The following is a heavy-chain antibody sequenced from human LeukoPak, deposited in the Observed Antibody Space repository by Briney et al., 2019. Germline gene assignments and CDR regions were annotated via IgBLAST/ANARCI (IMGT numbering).Heavy chain of an antibody. D-gene: IGHD6-19*01. CDR1: GGSFSSYY. CDR3: ARSAIAVAGSRRWFDP. V-gene: IGHV4-59*01. J-gene: IGHJ5*02. CDR2: IYYSGST. Sequence: SETLSLTCAVYGGSFSSYYWSWIRQPPGKGLEWIGYIYYSGSTNYNPSLKSRVTISVDTSKNQFSLKLSSVTAADTAVYYCARSAIAVAGSRRWFDPWGQGTLVTVSS.